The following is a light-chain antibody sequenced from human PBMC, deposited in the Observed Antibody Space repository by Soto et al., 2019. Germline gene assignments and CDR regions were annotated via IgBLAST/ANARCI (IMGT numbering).Light chain of an antibody. J-gene: IGKJ1*01. V-gene: IGKV1-39*01. CDR1: QSISSY. CDR3: QQSYSSTWT. CDR2: AAS. Sequence: DIQMTQSPSSLSASVGDRDTITCRASQSISSYLYWYQQKPGKAPKLLIYAASSLQSGVPSRFSGSGSGTDFTLTISSLQPEDFATYYCQQSYSSTWTFGQGTKV.